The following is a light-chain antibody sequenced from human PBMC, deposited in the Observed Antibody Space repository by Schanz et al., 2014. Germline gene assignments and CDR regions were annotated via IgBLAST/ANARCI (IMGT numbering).Light chain of an antibody. CDR2: DAS. CDR3: QQYNSSSGT. V-gene: IGKV1-5*01. J-gene: IGKJ1*01. Sequence: DIQMTQSPSSVSASVGDRVTITCRASQSFNNWLAWYQQKPGKAPKLLIYDASSLQSGVPSRFSGSGSGTEFTLTISSLQPDDFATYYCQQYNSSSGTFGQGTKVEIK. CDR1: QSFNNW.